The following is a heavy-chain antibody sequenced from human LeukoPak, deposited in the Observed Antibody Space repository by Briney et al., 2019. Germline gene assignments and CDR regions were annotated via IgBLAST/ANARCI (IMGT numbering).Heavy chain of an antibody. CDR2: IFHNGGT. CDR3: ARGLFDMNTIRPFPFDL. D-gene: IGHD5-24*01. Sequence: SETLSLTCAVYGGSFSGYYWNWHRQPQELGLEWIGHIFHNGGTKYNGSFKSRVTISLDTSKNQFSLKLNSVTAADTAVYYCARGLFDMNTIRPFPFDLWGQGTLVTVSS. CDR1: GGSFSGYY. J-gene: IGHJ4*02. V-gene: IGHV4-34*01.